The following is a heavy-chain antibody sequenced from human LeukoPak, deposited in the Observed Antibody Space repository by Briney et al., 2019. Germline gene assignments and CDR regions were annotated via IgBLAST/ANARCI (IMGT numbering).Heavy chain of an antibody. Sequence: PGGSLRLSCAASGFTFSSYSMNWVRQAPGKGLEWVSSISSSSSYIYYADSVKGRFTISRDNAKNSLYLQMNSLRAEDTAVYYCARDSGVGAGNAFDIWGQGTMVTVSS. J-gene: IGHJ3*02. CDR1: GFTFSSYS. CDR3: ARDSGVGAGNAFDI. D-gene: IGHD1-26*01. V-gene: IGHV3-21*01. CDR2: ISSSSSYI.